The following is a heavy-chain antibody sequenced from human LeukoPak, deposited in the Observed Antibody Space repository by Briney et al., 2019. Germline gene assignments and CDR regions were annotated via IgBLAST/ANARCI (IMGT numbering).Heavy chain of an antibody. CDR2: ISGPAGSW. D-gene: IGHD5/OR15-5a*01. V-gene: IGHV3-23*01. CDR3: AKKVGLVSAPLYYFDV. CDR1: GFTFSSYA. J-gene: IGHJ4*02. Sequence: GGSLRLSCAASGFTFSSYAMSWVRQAPGKGLEWVSAISGPAGSWDYADSVKGRFTISRDNSKNTLFLQMNSLRAEDTAIYYCAKKVGLVSAPLYYFDVWGQGTLVTVST.